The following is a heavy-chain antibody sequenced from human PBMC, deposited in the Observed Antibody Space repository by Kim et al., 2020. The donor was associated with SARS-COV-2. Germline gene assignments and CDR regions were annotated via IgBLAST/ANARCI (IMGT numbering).Heavy chain of an antibody. Sequence: GGSLRLSCAASGFTFSSYAMHWVRQAPGKGLEWVAVISYDGSNKYYADSVKGRFTISRDNSKNTLYLQMNSLRAEDTAVYYCARSLLWWSAFDYWGQGTLVTVSS. CDR2: ISYDGSNK. CDR1: GFTFSSYA. V-gene: IGHV3-30*04. J-gene: IGHJ4*02. D-gene: IGHD2-21*01. CDR3: ARSLLWWSAFDY.